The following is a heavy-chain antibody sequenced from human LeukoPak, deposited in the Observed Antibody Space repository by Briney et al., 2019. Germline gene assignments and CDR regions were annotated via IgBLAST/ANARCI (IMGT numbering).Heavy chain of an antibody. D-gene: IGHD3-3*01. CDR2: INPSGGST. J-gene: IGHJ5*02. CDR1: GYTFSGYY. V-gene: IGHV1-46*01. Sequence: ASVKVSCKASGYTFSGYYMHWVRQAPGQGLEWMGIINPSGGSTSYAQKFQGRVTMTRDTSTSTVYMELSSLRSEDTAVYYCAREGYYDFWSGYYRGGTDEDWFDPWGQGTLVTVSS. CDR3: AREGYYDFWSGYYRGGTDEDWFDP.